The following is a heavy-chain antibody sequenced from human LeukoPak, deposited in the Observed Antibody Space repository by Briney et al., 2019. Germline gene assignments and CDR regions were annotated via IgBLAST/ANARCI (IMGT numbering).Heavy chain of an antibody. J-gene: IGHJ4*02. CDR1: GFTFSSYS. V-gene: IGHV3-23*01. D-gene: IGHD6-19*01. CDR3: AKGLTEPPDNIAVAGLN. CDR2: ISGSGGST. Sequence: GGSLRLSCAASGFTFSSYSMSRVRQAPGKGLEWVSAISGSGGSTYYADSVKGRFTISRDNSKNPLYLLLNRLRAEDTAVYCCAKGLTEPPDNIAVAGLNWGQGTLVTVSS.